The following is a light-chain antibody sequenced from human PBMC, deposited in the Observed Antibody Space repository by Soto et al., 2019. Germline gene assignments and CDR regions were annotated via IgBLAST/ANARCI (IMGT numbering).Light chain of an antibody. CDR2: GAS. CDR3: QQYNYWPIT. CDR1: QSVGSH. V-gene: IGKV3-15*01. Sequence: EIVMTQSPATLSVSPGERATLSCRASQSVGSHLAWYQQKPGQAPRLLIYGASTRATGIPARFSGSGSGTEFTLTVSSLRSEDSAVYYCQQYNYWPITFGQGTRLEI. J-gene: IGKJ5*01.